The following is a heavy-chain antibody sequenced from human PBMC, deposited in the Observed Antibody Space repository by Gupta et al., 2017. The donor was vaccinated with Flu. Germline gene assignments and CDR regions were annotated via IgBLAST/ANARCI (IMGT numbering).Heavy chain of an antibody. J-gene: IGHJ4*02. CDR1: GGSVSSGSYY. Sequence: QVQLQESGPGLVKPSETLSLTCTVSGGSVSSGSYYWSWIRQPPGKGLEWIGYIYYSGSTNYNPSLKSRVTISVDTSKNQFSLKLSSVTAADTAVYYWARDAFDYEGGADYWGQGTLVTVSS. V-gene: IGHV4-61*01. D-gene: IGHD4-17*01. CDR3: ARDAFDYEGGADY. CDR2: IYYSGST.